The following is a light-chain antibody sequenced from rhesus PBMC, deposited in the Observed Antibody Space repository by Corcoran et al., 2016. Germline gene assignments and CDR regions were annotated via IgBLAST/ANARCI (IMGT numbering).Light chain of an antibody. V-gene: IGKV3-24*04. J-gene: IGKJ3*01. Sequence: EIVMTQSPATLSLSPGERATLSCRASQSVGSTLAWYQQKPGQAPRLLIYYASSRATGIPDRFSGRGSGTEFTLTISSLDPEDVGVYYCQKYNDWPFTFGPGTKLDIK. CDR2: YAS. CDR1: QSVGST. CDR3: QKYNDWPFT.